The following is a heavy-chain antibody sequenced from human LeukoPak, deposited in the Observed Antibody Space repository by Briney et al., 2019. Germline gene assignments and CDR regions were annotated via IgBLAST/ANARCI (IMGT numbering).Heavy chain of an antibody. CDR3: ARKEGGQLVNTRRWFDP. J-gene: IGHJ5*02. V-gene: IGHV4-39*07. D-gene: IGHD6-13*01. CDR2: IYYSGST. CDR1: GGSISSSSYY. Sequence: SETLSLTCTVSGGSISSSSYYWGWIRQPPGKGLEWIVSIYYSGSTYYNPSLKSRVTISVDTSKNQFSLKLSSVTAADTAVYYCARKEGGQLVNTRRWFDPWGQGTLVTVSS.